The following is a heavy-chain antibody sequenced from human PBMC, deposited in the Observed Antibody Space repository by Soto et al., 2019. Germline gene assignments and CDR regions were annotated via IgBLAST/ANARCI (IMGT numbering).Heavy chain of an antibody. Sequence: EVQLVESGGGLVQPGGSLILSCAASGFTFSNYWMVWVRQAPRKGLVWVSRIIGDGLYTTYADSVKGRFTISRDNAKNTVYLQRNSLGVEDTAVYYCARGILGSGTANDHWGQGTLVTVSS. CDR3: ARGILGSGTANDH. J-gene: IGHJ4*02. V-gene: IGHV3-74*03. CDR1: GFTFSNYW. CDR2: IIGDGLYT. D-gene: IGHD3-10*01.